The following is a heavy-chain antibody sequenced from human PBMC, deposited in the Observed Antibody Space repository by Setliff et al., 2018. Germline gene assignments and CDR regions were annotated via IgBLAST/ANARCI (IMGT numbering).Heavy chain of an antibody. J-gene: IGHJ3*02. D-gene: IGHD3-22*01. CDR1: GFTFSRYW. CDR3: ASLSRSYYDASGYFSNPFDI. CDR2: IKQDGSEK. Sequence: SGGSLRLSCAASGFTFSRYWMSWVRQAPGKGLEWVANIKQDGSEKYYVDSVKGRFTISRDNAKNSLYLQMNSLRAEDTALYYCASLSRSYYDASGYFSNPFDIWGQGTVVTVSS. V-gene: IGHV3-7*01.